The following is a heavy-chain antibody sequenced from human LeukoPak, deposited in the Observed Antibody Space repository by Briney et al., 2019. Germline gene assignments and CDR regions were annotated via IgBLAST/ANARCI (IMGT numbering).Heavy chain of an antibody. Sequence: PGGSLRLSCAASGFTFSSYAMSWVRQAPGKGLEWVSAISGSGGSTYYADSVKGRFTISRDNSKNTLYLQMNSLRAEDTAVYYCAKSVGAYQRGYYYYMDVWGKGTTVTVSS. CDR2: ISGSGGST. CDR3: AKSVGAYQRGYYYYMDV. CDR1: GFTFSSYA. V-gene: IGHV3-23*01. D-gene: IGHD1-26*01. J-gene: IGHJ6*03.